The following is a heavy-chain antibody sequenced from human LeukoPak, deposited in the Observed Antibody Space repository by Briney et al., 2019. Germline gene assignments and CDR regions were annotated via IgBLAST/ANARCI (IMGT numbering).Heavy chain of an antibody. J-gene: IGHJ4*02. V-gene: IGHV4-4*07. CDR3: AREVAYCANGVCPPAGIFDY. Sequence: PSDTLSLTCTVSGGSISNYYWSWIRQPAGKGLEWIGRICSSGSLNYKPSLKSRVTISVEKSKNQFSLKLSSVTAADTAVYYCAREVAYCANGVCPPAGIFDYWGQGTLVSVSS. CDR2: ICSSGSL. D-gene: IGHD2-8*01. CDR1: GGSISNYY.